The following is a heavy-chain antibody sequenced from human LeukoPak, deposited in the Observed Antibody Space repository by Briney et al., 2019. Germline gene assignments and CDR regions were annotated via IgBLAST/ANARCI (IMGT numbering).Heavy chain of an antibody. CDR2: IFYTGST. J-gene: IGHJ5*02. CDR1: GGPISNYY. Sequence: KPSETLSLTCTASGGPISNYYWSWIRQTPGKGLELIGYIFYTGSTNYTPSLKSRVTISVDTSKNQFSLKLSFVTAADTAVYYCARYCSTTTCYSPWFDPWGQGTLVTVSS. D-gene: IGHD2-2*01. V-gene: IGHV4-59*08. CDR3: ARYCSTTTCYSPWFDP.